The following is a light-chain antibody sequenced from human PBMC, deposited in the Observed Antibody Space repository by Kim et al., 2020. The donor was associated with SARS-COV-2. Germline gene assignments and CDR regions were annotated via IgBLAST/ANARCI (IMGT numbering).Light chain of an antibody. CDR1: KLGDKY. V-gene: IGLV3-1*01. CDR2: QDS. J-gene: IGLJ2*01. Sequence: SYELTQPPSVSMSPGQTASITCSGDKLGDKYACWYQQKPGQSPVLVIYQDSKRPSGIPERFSGSNSGNTATLTISGTQAMDEADYYCQAWDSSLVVFGGG. CDR3: QAWDSSLVV.